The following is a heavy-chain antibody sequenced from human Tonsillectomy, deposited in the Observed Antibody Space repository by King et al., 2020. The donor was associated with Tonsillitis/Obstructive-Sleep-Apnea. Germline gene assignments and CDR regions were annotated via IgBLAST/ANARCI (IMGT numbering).Heavy chain of an antibody. J-gene: IGHJ6*03. Sequence: VQLVESGGGLVKPGGSLRLSCAASGFTFSNAWMSWVRQAPGKGLEWVGRIKSKTDGGTTDYAAPVKGRFTISRDDSKNTLYLQMNSLKTEDTAVYYCTTAPQYYDFWSFRWYYMDVWGKGTTVTVSS. CDR3: TTAPQYYDFWSFRWYYMDV. D-gene: IGHD3-3*01. CDR1: GFTFSNAW. V-gene: IGHV3-15*01. CDR2: IKSKTDGGTT.